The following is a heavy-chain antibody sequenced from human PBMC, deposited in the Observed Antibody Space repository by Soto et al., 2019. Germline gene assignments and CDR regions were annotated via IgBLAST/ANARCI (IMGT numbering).Heavy chain of an antibody. V-gene: IGHV1-18*01. D-gene: IGHD3-3*01. CDR2: ISAYNGST. CDR3: ARHGQEDSEYDFWSGYYNAGYWFDP. J-gene: IGHJ5*02. Sequence: GASVKVSCKASGYTFTSYGISWVRQAPGQGLEWMGWISAYNGSTYYNPSLKSRVTISVDTSKNQFSLKLSSVTAADTAVYYCARHGQEDSEYDFWSGYYNAGYWFDPWGQGTLVTAPQ. CDR1: GYTFTSYG.